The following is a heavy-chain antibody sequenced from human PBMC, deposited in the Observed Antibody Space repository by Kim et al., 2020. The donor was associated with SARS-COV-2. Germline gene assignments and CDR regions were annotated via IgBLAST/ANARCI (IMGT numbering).Heavy chain of an antibody. Sequence: YADSVKGRFTISRDNSKSTLYLQMNSLRAEDTAVYYCAREGDSNYVWFGPWGQGTLVTVSS. D-gene: IGHD4-4*01. V-gene: IGHV3-33*01. CDR3: AREGDSNYVWFGP. J-gene: IGHJ5*02.